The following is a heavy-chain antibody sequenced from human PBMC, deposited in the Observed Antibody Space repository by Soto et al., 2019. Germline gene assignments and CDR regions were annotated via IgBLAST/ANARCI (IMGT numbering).Heavy chain of an antibody. CDR1: GFTFDDYA. Sequence: LRLSCAASGFTFDDYAMHWVRQAPGKGLEWVSLISWDGGSTYYADSVKGRFTISRDNIKNSLYLQMNSLRAEDTALYYCAKDIAEIIAAAGIYYYGMDVWGQGTTVTVSS. CDR3: AKDIAEIIAAAGIYYYGMDV. CDR2: ISWDGGST. J-gene: IGHJ6*02. D-gene: IGHD6-13*01. V-gene: IGHV3-43D*04.